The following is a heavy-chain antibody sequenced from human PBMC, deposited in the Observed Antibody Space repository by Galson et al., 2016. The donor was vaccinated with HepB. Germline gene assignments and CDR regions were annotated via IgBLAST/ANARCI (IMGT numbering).Heavy chain of an antibody. CDR2: ISFDGADK. Sequence: SLRLSCAASGFTFTYYAIHWVRQAPGKGLEWVAVISFDGADKYYADSVRGRFTISRDNSKNTLYMEMYSLRTDDTAVYYCARDRGGTVIRDSFDYWGQGTLVTVSS. J-gene: IGHJ4*02. CDR3: ARDRGGTVIRDSFDY. V-gene: IGHV3-30*04. D-gene: IGHD3-22*01. CDR1: GFTFTYYA.